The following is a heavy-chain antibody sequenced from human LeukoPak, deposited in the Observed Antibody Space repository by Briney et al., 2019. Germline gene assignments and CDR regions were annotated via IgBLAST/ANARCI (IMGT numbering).Heavy chain of an antibody. Sequence: PGGSLRFSCAASGFTFSSYAMSWVRQAPGKGLEWVSAISGSDGSTYYADSVKGRFTISRDNSKNTLYLQMDSLRAEDTAVYYCAKEGYYYDSSGYYYFDYWGQGTLVTVSS. V-gene: IGHV3-23*01. CDR2: ISGSDGST. CDR1: GFTFSSYA. CDR3: AKEGYYYDSSGYYYFDY. D-gene: IGHD3-22*01. J-gene: IGHJ4*02.